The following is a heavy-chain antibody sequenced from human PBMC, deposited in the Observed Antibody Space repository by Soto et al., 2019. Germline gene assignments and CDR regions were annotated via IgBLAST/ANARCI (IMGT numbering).Heavy chain of an antibody. D-gene: IGHD1-1*01. Sequence: PGGSLRLSCAASGFTVSSIYISWVRQAPGKGLEWVSLIYSGGSTYYADSVKGRFTISRDNSKNTVYLQMNSLRVEDTAVYYCARVNYPPTGFDYWGQGALVTVSS. V-gene: IGHV3-66*01. CDR1: GFTVSSIY. J-gene: IGHJ4*02. CDR2: IYSGGST. CDR3: ARVNYPPTGFDY.